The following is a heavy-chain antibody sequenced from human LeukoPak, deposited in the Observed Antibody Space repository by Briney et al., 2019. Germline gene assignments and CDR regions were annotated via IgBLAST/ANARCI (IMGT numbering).Heavy chain of an antibody. Sequence: SVKVSCKASGGTFSSYAISWVRQAPGQGLEWMGGIIPIFGTANYALKFQGRVTITADESTSTAYMELSSLRSEDTAVYYCASEEGDDAFDIWGQGTMVTVSS. CDR2: IIPIFGTA. CDR3: ASEEGDDAFDI. D-gene: IGHD3-16*01. CDR1: GGTFSSYA. V-gene: IGHV1-69*01. J-gene: IGHJ3*02.